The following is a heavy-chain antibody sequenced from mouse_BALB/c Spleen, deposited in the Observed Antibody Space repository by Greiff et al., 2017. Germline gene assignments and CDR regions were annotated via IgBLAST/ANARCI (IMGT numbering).Heavy chain of an antibody. CDR1: GFTFSSYG. V-gene: IGHV5-6*01. J-gene: IGHJ2*01. Sequence: EVQLVESGGDLVKPGGSLKLSCAASGFTFSSYGMSWVRQTPDKRLEWVATISSGGSYTYYPDSVKGRFTISRDNAKNTLYLQMSSLKSEDTAMYYCARLYGNYPKNYFDYWGQGTTLTVSS. CDR3: ARLYGNYPKNYFDY. CDR2: ISSGGSYT. D-gene: IGHD2-10*02.